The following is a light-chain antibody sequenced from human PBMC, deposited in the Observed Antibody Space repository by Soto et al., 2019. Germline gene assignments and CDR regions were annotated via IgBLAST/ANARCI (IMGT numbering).Light chain of an antibody. J-gene: IGLJ2*01. CDR1: SSNIGAGYD. CDR2: GHS. V-gene: IGLV1-40*01. CDR3: QSYDSSLSGVV. Sequence: QSVLTQPPSVSGAPGQRVTISCTGSSSNIGAGYDLHWYQQLPGTAPTLLIYGHSNRPSGVPDRFSGSKSGTSASLAITGIQAEDEADYYCQSYDSSLSGVVFGGGTKLTGL.